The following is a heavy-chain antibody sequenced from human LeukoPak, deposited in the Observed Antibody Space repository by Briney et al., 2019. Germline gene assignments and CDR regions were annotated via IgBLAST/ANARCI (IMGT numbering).Heavy chain of an antibody. CDR2: ISAYNGNT. Sequence: ASVKVSCKSSGYTFTSYGIIWVRQAPGQGLEWMGWISAYNGNTNYAQKLQGRVTMTTDTSTSTAYMELRSLRSDDTAVYYRARGTLDYGDSHGDYWGQGTLVTVSS. CDR1: GYTFTSYG. J-gene: IGHJ4*02. CDR3: ARGTLDYGDSHGDY. V-gene: IGHV1-18*01. D-gene: IGHD4-17*01.